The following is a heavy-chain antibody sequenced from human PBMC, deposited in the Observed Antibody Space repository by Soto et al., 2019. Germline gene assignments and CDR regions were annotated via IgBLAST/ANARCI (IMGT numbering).Heavy chain of an antibody. CDR2: IDHGGST. V-gene: IGHV4-34*01. CDR1: GGAFSGYS. Sequence: SETLSLTCAVYGGAFSGYSWTWIRQPPGKGPEWIGEIDHGGSTTYKPSLKSRVTISEDTSKNQFSLKLTSVTAADTAVYYCARGQSATVRGVFNAWGQGTLVTVSS. D-gene: IGHD3-10*01. CDR3: ARGQSATVRGVFNA. J-gene: IGHJ5*02.